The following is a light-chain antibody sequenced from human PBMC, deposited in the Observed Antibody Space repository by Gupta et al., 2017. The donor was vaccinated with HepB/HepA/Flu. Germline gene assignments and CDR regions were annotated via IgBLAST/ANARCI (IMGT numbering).Light chain of an antibody. Sequence: QSVLTQPPSVSEAPRQRVTISCSGSSSNIGNNAVNWYQQFPGKAPKLLMYDNGQRPSGVSDRFSGSKSGTSASLAISGLQSDDEADYCCATWDDTLNGVVFGGGTKLTVL. J-gene: IGLJ2*01. V-gene: IGLV1-36*01. CDR3: ATWDDTLNGVV. CDR2: DNG. CDR1: SSNIGNNA.